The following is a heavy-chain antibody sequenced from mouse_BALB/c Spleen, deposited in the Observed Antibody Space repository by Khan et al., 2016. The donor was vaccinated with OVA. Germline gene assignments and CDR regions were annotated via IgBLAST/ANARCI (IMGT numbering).Heavy chain of an antibody. Sequence: EVQLVESGPGLVKPSQSLSLTCTVTGYSITSDYAWNWIRQFPGNKLEWMGYISYSGSTSYTPSLKSRISITRDTSKNQFFLQLNSVTTEDTATYYWARGRAYWGQGTLVTVSA. CDR3: ARGRAY. V-gene: IGHV3-2*02. J-gene: IGHJ3*01. CDR2: ISYSGST. D-gene: IGHD3-3*01. CDR1: GYSITSDYA.